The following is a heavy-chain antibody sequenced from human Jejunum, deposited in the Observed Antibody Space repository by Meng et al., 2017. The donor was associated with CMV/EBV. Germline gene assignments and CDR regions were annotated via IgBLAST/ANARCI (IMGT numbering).Heavy chain of an antibody. J-gene: IGHJ6*02. CDR2: INWNGGTT. V-gene: IGHV3-20*03. CDR3: ARDISFYGLDV. Sequence: SGFRFDDPGRSWVRRAPGEGLEWVSGINWNGGTTAYADSVKGRFTVSRDNAKNSLYLQMHSLRVEDTALYYCARDISFYGLDVWGQGTTVTVSS. CDR1: GFRFDDPG.